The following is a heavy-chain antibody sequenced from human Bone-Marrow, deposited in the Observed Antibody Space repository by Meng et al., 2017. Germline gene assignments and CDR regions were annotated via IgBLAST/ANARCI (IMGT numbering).Heavy chain of an antibody. J-gene: IGHJ4*02. CDR1: GFTFSGSA. CDR2: ISSSSSYI. Sequence: GGSLRLSCAASGFTFSGSAMHWVRQAPGKGLEWVSSISSSSSYIYYADSVKGRFTISRDNAKNSLYLQMNSLRAEDTAVYYCARDGIAAAGTYFDYWGQGTLVTVSS. V-gene: IGHV3-21*01. CDR3: ARDGIAAAGTYFDY. D-gene: IGHD6-13*01.